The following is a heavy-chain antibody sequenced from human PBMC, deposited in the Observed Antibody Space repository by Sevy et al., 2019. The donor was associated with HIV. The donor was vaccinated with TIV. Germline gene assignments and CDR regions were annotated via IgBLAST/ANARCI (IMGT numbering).Heavy chain of an antibody. V-gene: IGHV1-18*01. CDR2: ISAYNGNT. J-gene: IGHJ1*01. CDR1: GYTFTSYG. D-gene: IGHD3-22*01. CDR3: ARDGFAGSLGDSSGYYYVAPRAGYFQH. Sequence: ASVKVSCKASGYTFTSYGISWVQQAPGQGLEWMGWISAYNGNTNYAQKLQGRVTMTTDTSTSTAYMELRSLRSDDTAVYYCARDGFAGSLGDSSGYYYVAPRAGYFQHWGQGTLVTVSS.